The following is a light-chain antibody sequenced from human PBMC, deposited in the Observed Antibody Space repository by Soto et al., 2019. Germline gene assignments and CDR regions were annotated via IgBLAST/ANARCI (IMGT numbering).Light chain of an antibody. CDR3: SSYTSSSTVV. Sequence: QSALTQPASVSGSPGQSITSSCTGTSSDVGAYNYVSWYQQHPGKAPKLMIYEVSDRPSGLSNRFSGSKSGNTASLTISGLQAEDEADYYCSSYTSSSTVVFGGGTKLTVL. V-gene: IGLV2-14*01. J-gene: IGLJ2*01. CDR2: EVS. CDR1: SSDVGAYNY.